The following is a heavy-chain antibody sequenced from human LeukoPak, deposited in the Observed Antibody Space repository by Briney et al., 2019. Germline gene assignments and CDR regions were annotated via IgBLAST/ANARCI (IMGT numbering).Heavy chain of an antibody. CDR2: INPGDSDT. D-gene: IGHD3-10*01. CDR1: GYRFTSYW. CDR3: ARQGPYGSGSYDF. V-gene: IGHV5-51*01. J-gene: IGHJ4*02. Sequence: GESLKISCKGSGYRFTSYWIAWVRQMPGKGLEWMGIINPGDSDTRYSPSFQGQVTISADKSISTAYLQWSSLKASDTAIYYCARQGPYGSGSYDFWGQGTLVTVPS.